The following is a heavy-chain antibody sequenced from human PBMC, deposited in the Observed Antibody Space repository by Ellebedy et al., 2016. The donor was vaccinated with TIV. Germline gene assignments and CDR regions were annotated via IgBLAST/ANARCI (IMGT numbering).Heavy chain of an antibody. J-gene: IGHJ2*01. Sequence: GESLKISCAASGFTLTGYAMNWVRQAPGRGLEWVANINEDGTKKHFVDSVRGRFPISRDDAGNSLFLQMNSLGAEDTAVYYCARAIYGASYLWGRGTLVTVSS. V-gene: IGHV3-7*01. CDR2: INEDGTKK. CDR1: GFTLTGYA. CDR3: ARAIYGASYL. D-gene: IGHD4-17*01.